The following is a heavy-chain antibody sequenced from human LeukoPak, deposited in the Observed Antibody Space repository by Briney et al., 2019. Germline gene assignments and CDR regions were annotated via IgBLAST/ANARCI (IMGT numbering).Heavy chain of an antibody. CDR3: ARAYDFWSAYYFDY. CDR2: IYSGDST. CDR1: GFTVSSNY. Sequence: PGGSLRLSCAASGFTVSSNYMSWVRQAPGKGLEWVSVIYSGDSTYYADSVKGRFTISRDNSKNTLYPQMNSLRAEDTAVYYCARAYDFWSAYYFDYWGQGTLVTVSS. D-gene: IGHD3-3*01. J-gene: IGHJ4*02. V-gene: IGHV3-53*01.